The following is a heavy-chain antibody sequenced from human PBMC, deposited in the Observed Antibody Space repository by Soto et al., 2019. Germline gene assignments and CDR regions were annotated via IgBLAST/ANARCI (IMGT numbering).Heavy chain of an antibody. V-gene: IGHV4-31*03. CDR3: ARIRGSGSYAAYYFDS. CDR2: IHNSGST. D-gene: IGHD3-10*01. CDR1: GGSVSNGGYY. Sequence: QVHLQESGPGLVKPSQTLSLTCTVSGGSVSNGGYYWSWVRQDPGRGLEWIGYIHNSGSTFYRPSRERRLTLSVDTSKDQFSLRLRSVTAADTAVYYCARIRGSGSYAAYYFDSWGQGTLVTVSS. J-gene: IGHJ4*02.